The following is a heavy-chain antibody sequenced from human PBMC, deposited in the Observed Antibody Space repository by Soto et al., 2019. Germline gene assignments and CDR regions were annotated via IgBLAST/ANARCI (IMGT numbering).Heavy chain of an antibody. J-gene: IGHJ6*02. Sequence: SETLSLTCTVSGGSISSYYWSWIRQPPGKGLEWIGEINHSGSTNYNPSLKSRVTISLDTSKNQFSLKLSSVTAADTAVYYCARGSSIAGLYYGMDVWGQGTTVTVSS. CDR3: ARGSSIAGLYYGMDV. CDR2: INHSGST. V-gene: IGHV4-34*09. CDR1: GGSISSYY. D-gene: IGHD6-6*01.